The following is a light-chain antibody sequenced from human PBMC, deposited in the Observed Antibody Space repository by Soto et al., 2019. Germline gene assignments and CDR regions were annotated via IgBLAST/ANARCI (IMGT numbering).Light chain of an antibody. Sequence: EIVLTQSPGTLSLSPGERATLSCRASQSVSSSYFAWYQQKPGQAPRLLIYGASSRATGIPDRFSGSGSGAYFALSITILEPEDFAVYYCQQYGSSPYTFGQGTKLEIK. CDR1: QSVSSSY. J-gene: IGKJ2*01. CDR3: QQYGSSPYT. V-gene: IGKV3-20*01. CDR2: GAS.